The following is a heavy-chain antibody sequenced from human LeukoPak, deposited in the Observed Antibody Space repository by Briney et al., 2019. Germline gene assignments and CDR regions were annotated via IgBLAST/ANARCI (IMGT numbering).Heavy chain of an antibody. CDR2: INPSGGST. V-gene: IGHV1-46*01. CDR3: ARDLRDTYYDFWSGYYHWFDP. Sequence: GASVKVSCKASGYTFTSYYMHWVRQAPGQGLEWMGIINPSGGSTSYAQKFQGRVTMTTDTSTSTAYMELRSLRSDDTAVYYCARDLRDTYYDFWSGYYHWFDPWGQGTLVTVSS. D-gene: IGHD3-3*01. CDR1: GYTFTSYY. J-gene: IGHJ5*02.